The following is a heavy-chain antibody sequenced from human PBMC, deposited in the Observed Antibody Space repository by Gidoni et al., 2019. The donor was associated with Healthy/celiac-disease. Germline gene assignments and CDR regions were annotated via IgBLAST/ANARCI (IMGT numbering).Heavy chain of an antibody. Sequence: EVQLLESGGGLVQPGGSLRLSCAASGFTFSSYAMSWVRQAPGKGLEWGSAISGSGCSTYSADSVKGRFTISRDNSKNSLYLQMNSLRAEDKAVYYCAKDRSSWYGNWFDPWGQGTLVNVSS. CDR1: GFTFSSYA. CDR2: ISGSGCST. D-gene: IGHD6-13*01. CDR3: AKDRSSWYGNWFDP. J-gene: IGHJ5*02. V-gene: IGHV3-23*01.